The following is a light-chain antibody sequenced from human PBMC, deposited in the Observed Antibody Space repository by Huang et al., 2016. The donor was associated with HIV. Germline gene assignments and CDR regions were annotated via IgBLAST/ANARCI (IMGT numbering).Light chain of an antibody. CDR1: QTISTW. CDR2: KAS. V-gene: IGKV1-5*03. CDR3: QQYNTYSYT. J-gene: IGKJ2*01. Sequence: DIQMTQSPSTLSASVGDRVTITCRARQTISTWLAWYQQKPGRAPKLLIHKASTLESGVPSRFSGSGSGTDFTLTISRLQSDDYATYYCQQYNTYSYTFGQGTKLEIK.